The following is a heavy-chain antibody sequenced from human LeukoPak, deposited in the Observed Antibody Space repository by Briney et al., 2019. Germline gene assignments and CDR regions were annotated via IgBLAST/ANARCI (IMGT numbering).Heavy chain of an antibody. D-gene: IGHD3-22*01. Sequence: PGGSLRLSCAASGFTFSSYSMNWVRQAPGKGLEWVSYISSSSSTIYYADSVKGRFTISRDNAKNSLYLQMNILRAEDTAVYYCARDSYYYDSSGYRQYYFDYWGQGTLVSVSS. J-gene: IGHJ4*02. CDR1: GFTFSSYS. CDR2: ISSSSSTI. V-gene: IGHV3-48*01. CDR3: ARDSYYYDSSGYRQYYFDY.